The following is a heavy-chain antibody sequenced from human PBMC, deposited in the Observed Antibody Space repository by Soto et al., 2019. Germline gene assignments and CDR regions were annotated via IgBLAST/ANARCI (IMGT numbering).Heavy chain of an antibody. V-gene: IGHV1-8*01. CDR2: MNPNSGNT. Sequence: ASVKVSCKASGYTFTSYDINRVRQATGQGLEWMGWMNPNSGNTGYAQKFQGRVTMTRNTSISTAYMELSSLRSEDTAVYYCARKDIVVVPAARPYYYYYMDVWGKGTTVTVSS. CDR1: GYTFTSYD. CDR3: ARKDIVVVPAARPYYYYYMDV. J-gene: IGHJ6*03. D-gene: IGHD2-2*01.